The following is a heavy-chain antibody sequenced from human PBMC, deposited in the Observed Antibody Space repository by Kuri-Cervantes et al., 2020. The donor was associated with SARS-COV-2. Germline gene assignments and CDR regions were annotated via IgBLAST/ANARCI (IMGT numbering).Heavy chain of an antibody. D-gene: IGHD1-26*01. CDR1: GYSISSGYY. CDR2: IYHSGST. Sequence: GSLRLSCAVSGYSISSGYYWGWIRQPPGKGLEWIGSIYHSGSTYYNPSLKSRVTISVDTSKNQFSLKLSSVTAADTAVYYCARGRQDYYYYGMDVWGQGTTVTVSS. J-gene: IGHJ6*02. V-gene: IGHV4-38-2*01. CDR3: ARGRQDYYYYGMDV.